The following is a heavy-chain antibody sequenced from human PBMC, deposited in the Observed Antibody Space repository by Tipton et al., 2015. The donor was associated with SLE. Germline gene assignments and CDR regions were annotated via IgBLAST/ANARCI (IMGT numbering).Heavy chain of an antibody. J-gene: IGHJ5*02. V-gene: IGHV4-39*07. D-gene: IGHD3-9*01. CDR2: IYYSGST. CDR1: GGSISSYY. CDR3: ARTKLRYFDWPYNWFDP. Sequence: TLSLTCTVSGGSISSYYWSWIRQPPGKGLEWIGSIYYSGSTYYNPSLKSRVTISVDTSKNQFSLKLSPVTAADTAVYYCARTKLRYFDWPYNWFDPWGQGTLVTVSS.